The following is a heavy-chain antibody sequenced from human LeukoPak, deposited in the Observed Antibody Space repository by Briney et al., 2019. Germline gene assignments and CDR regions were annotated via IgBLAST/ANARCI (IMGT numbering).Heavy chain of an antibody. Sequence: GGSLRLSCAASGFTFDDYAMHWVPQAPGRGLEWVSLISGDGGSTYYADSVKGRFTISRDNSKNSLYLRMNSLRTEDTALYYCAKDRFYYGSGGDYWGQGTLVTVSS. D-gene: IGHD3-10*01. V-gene: IGHV3-43*02. CDR1: GFTFDDYA. J-gene: IGHJ4*02. CDR3: AKDRFYYGSGGDY. CDR2: ISGDGGST.